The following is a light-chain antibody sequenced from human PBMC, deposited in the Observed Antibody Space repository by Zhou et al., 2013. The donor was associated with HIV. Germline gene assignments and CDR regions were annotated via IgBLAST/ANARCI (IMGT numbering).Light chain of an antibody. CDR1: QDISNY. CDR2: DAS. J-gene: IGKJ2*01. Sequence: DIQMTQSPSSLSASVGDRVTITCQASQDISNYLNWYQQKPGKAPKLLIYDASNLESGAPSRFSGSGSGTDFSFTINSLQPEDTVTYYCQQYDSLPYTFGQGTKLEIK. CDR3: QQYDSLPYT. V-gene: IGKV1-33*01.